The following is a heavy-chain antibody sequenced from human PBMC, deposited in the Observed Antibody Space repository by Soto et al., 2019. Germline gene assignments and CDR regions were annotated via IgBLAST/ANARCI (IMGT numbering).Heavy chain of an antibody. D-gene: IGHD2-21*01. CDR3: ARDGIAGYYFDY. J-gene: IGHJ4*02. Sequence: PGGPLRLSCAASGFTFSSYAMHWVRQAPGKGLEWVAVISYDGSNKYYADSVKGRFTISRDNSKNTLCLQMNGLRAEDTAVYYCARDGIAGYYFDYWGQGTLVTVSS. V-gene: IGHV3-30-3*01. CDR2: ISYDGSNK. CDR1: GFTFSSYA.